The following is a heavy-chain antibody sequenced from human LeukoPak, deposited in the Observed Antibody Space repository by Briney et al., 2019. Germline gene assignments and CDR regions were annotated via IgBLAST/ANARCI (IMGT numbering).Heavy chain of an antibody. CDR2: ISGSGGRT. V-gene: IGHV3-23*01. CDR3: AKGRGYGDYGSTFEY. D-gene: IGHD4-17*01. CDR1: GFTFSSYA. J-gene: IGHJ4*02. Sequence: GGSLRLSCAASGFTFSSYAMNWVRQAPGKGLEWVSVISGSGGRTYYIDSVKGRFTISRDNSKNTLYLQMNSLRDDDTAVYYCAKGRGYGDYGSTFEYWGQGTLATVSS.